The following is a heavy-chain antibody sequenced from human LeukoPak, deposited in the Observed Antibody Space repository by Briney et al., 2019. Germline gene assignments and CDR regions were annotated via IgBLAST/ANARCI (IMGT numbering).Heavy chain of an antibody. V-gene: IGHV3-74*01. CDR2: INSDGSST. D-gene: IGHD4-23*01. J-gene: IGHJ4*02. CDR3: ARVPYDYGGAWGFDY. Sequence: TGGSLRLSCAASGFTFSSYWMHWVRQAPGKGLVWVSRINSDGSSTSYADSVKGRFTIPRDNAKNTLYLQMNSLRAEDTAVYYCARVPYDYGGAWGFDYWGQGTLVTVSS. CDR1: GFTFSSYW.